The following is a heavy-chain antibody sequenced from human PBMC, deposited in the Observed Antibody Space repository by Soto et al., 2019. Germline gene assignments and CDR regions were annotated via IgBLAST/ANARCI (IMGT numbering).Heavy chain of an antibody. J-gene: IGHJ6*02. D-gene: IGHD4-4*01. CDR1: GGTFSSYA. Sequence: QVQLVQSGAEVKEPGSSVKVSCKASGGTFSSYAISWVRQAPGQGLEWMGGIIPLFRTPDYAQKFQGRVTXTXDKXTSTAYMELSSLRFDDTAVYYCARDNDRLQLGRNYYYIMDVWGQGTTITVSS. CDR3: ARDNDRLQLGRNYYYIMDV. V-gene: IGHV1-69*14. CDR2: IIPLFRTP.